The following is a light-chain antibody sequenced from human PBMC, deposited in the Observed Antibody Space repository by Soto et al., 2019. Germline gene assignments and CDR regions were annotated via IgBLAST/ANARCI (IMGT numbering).Light chain of an antibody. J-gene: IGKJ1*01. CDR2: AAY. CDR3: QENSCTIWT. CDR1: QSISSY. Sequence: DIQMTQSPSSLSASVGDRVTITCRASQSISSYLNWYQQKPGKAPKLLIYAAYSLQSGVPSRFSGNQSGTYFTLDIIGLQTEDFATYYCQENSCTIWTFGQRTKVQLK. V-gene: IGKV1-39*01.